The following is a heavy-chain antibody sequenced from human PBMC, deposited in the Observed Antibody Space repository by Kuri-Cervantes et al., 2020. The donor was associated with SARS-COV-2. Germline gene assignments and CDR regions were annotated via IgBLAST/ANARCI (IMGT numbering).Heavy chain of an antibody. J-gene: IGHJ4*02. D-gene: IGHD3-3*01. Sequence: SETLSLTCTVSGGSISSHYWSWIRQPPGKGLEWIGEINHSGSTNYNPSLKSRVTISVDTSKNQFSLKLSSVTAADTAVYYCARSGDSRHTIFGVVITMGVDYWGQGTLVTVSS. CDR1: GGSISSHY. CDR3: ARSGDSRHTIFGVVITMGVDY. CDR2: INHSGST. V-gene: IGHV4-34*01.